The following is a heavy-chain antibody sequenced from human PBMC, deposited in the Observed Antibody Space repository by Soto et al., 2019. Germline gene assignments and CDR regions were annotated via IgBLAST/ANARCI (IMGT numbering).Heavy chain of an antibody. Sequence: QITLKESGPTLVKPTQTLTLTCTFSGFSLSTSGVGVGWIRQPPGKALEWLALIYWDDDKRYSPSLKSRLTITXXTXKXQVVLTMTNMDPVDTATYYCAHSSRTGYSSEEEFDYWGQGTLVTVSS. CDR1: GFSLSTSGVG. D-gene: IGHD6-25*01. V-gene: IGHV2-5*02. J-gene: IGHJ4*02. CDR2: IYWDDDK. CDR3: AHSSRTGYSSEEEFDY.